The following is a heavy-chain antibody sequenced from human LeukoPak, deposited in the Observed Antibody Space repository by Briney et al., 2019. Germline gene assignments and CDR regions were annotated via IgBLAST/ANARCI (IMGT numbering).Heavy chain of an antibody. CDR1: GFTFSSYS. D-gene: IGHD6-13*01. J-gene: IGHJ4*02. Sequence: GGSLRLSCAASGFTFSSYSMNWVRQAPGKGLEWVSLIYVDGNTNYAESVKGRFTISRDNSNNMVFLEMTSLRGEDTALYFCAKAVFGYSSSWYFDEWGQGTLVTVSS. CDR2: IYVDGNT. CDR3: AKAVFGYSSSWYFDE. V-gene: IGHV3-53*01.